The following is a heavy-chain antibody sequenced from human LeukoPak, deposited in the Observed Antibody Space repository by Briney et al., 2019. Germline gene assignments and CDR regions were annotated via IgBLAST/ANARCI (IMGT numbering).Heavy chain of an antibody. Sequence: GGSLRLSCAASGFTFSSYGMHWVRQAPGKGLEWVAVIWYDGSNKYYADTVKGRFTISRDNSKNTLYLQMNSLRAEDTAVYYCARERIPAASHYYYYGMDVWGQGTTVTVSS. CDR2: IWYDGSNK. CDR1: GFTFSSYG. CDR3: ARERIPAASHYYYYGMDV. J-gene: IGHJ6*02. D-gene: IGHD2-2*01. V-gene: IGHV3-33*01.